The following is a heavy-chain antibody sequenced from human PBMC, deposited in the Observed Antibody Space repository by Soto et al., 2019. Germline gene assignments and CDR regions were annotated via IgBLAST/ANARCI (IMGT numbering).Heavy chain of an antibody. J-gene: IGHJ4*02. V-gene: IGHV3-23*01. CDR1: GFTFSSYA. CDR2: ISGSGGSA. D-gene: IGHD3-22*01. Sequence: GGSLRLSCAASGFTFSSYAMSWVRQAPGKGLEWVSAISGSGGSAYYADSVKGRFTISRDNSKNTLYLQMNSLRAEDTAVYYCAKEMGYDSSGYYDYWGQGTLVTVSS. CDR3: AKEMGYDSSGYYDY.